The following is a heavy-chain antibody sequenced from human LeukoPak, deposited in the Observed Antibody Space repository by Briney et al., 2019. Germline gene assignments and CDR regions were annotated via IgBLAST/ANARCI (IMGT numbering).Heavy chain of an antibody. J-gene: IGHJ5*02. CDR1: GGTFNSYA. CDR3: ASTDDYGDYGARRGFDP. Sequence: ASVKVSCKASGGTFNSYAISWVRQAPGQGLEWMGGIIPIFGTANYAQKFQGRVTITTDESTSTAYMELSSLRSEDTAVYYCASTDDYGDYGARRGFDPWGQGTLVTVSS. CDR2: IIPIFGTA. V-gene: IGHV1-69*05. D-gene: IGHD4-17*01.